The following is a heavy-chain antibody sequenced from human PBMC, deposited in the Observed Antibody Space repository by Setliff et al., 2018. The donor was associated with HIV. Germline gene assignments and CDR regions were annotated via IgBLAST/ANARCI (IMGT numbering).Heavy chain of an antibody. CDR3: AKSLLVAGNDY. V-gene: IGHV3-23*01. Sequence: GSLRLSCAASGFTFSSYSMNWVRQAPGKGLEWASAISSGGEIMFYADSVKGRFTISRDNSKNTLYLQMISLRADDTAVYYCAKSLLVAGNDYWGQGTLVTV. J-gene: IGHJ4*02. D-gene: IGHD2-8*02. CDR2: ISSGGEIM. CDR1: GFTFSSYS.